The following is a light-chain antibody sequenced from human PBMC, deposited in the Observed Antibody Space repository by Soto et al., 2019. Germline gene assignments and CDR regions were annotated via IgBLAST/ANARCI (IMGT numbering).Light chain of an antibody. Sequence: QSVLAQPASVSGSPGQSITISCTGISTDVGSHDLVSWYKHPPGKAPKLIIYEGSKRPSGVSNRFSGSKSGNTASLTISWLQAEDEADYYCCSYAGSSALLFGGGTKLTAL. CDR3: CSYAGSSALL. CDR1: STDVGSHDL. J-gene: IGLJ2*01. CDR2: EGS. V-gene: IGLV2-23*01.